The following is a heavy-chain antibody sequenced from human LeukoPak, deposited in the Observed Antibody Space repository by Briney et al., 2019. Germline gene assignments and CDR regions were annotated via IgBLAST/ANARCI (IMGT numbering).Heavy chain of an antibody. D-gene: IGHD3-22*01. CDR1: GYTFTGYY. Sequence: ASVKVSCKASGYTFTGYYMHWVRQAPGQGLEWMGRINPNSGGTNYAQNFQGRVTMTRDTSISTAHMELSRLRSDDTAVYYCARDPVYYDSSGYNDAFDIWGQGTMVTVSS. CDR3: ARDPVYYDSSGYNDAFDI. V-gene: IGHV1-2*06. J-gene: IGHJ3*02. CDR2: INPNSGGT.